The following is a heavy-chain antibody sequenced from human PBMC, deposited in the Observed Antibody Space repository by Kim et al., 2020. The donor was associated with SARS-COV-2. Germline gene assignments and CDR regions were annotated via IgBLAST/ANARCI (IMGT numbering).Heavy chain of an antibody. J-gene: IGHJ5*02. D-gene: IGHD6-19*01. V-gene: IGHV3-23*01. CDR1: GFTFSSYA. CDR2: ISGSGGST. Sequence: GGSLRLSCAASGFTFSSYAMSWVRQAPGKGLEWVSAISGSGGSTYYADSVKGRFTISRDNSKNTLYLQMNSLRAEDTAVYYCAKDLTAVALAVRYNWFDPWGQGTLVTVSS. CDR3: AKDLTAVALAVRYNWFDP.